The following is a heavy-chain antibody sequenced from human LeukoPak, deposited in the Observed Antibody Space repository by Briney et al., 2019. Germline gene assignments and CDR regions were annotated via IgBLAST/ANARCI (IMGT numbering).Heavy chain of an antibody. CDR2: IKQDGSDK. V-gene: IGHV3-7*01. CDR3: ARDAGAFDI. CDR1: GFTLSTYW. Sequence: GGSLRLSCAASGFTLSTYWMSWVRQTPGKGLEWVANIKQDGSDKYYVDSVRGRFTISRDNAKNSLYLQMNSLRVEDTAVYYCARDAGAFDIWGQGTMVTVSS. J-gene: IGHJ3*02.